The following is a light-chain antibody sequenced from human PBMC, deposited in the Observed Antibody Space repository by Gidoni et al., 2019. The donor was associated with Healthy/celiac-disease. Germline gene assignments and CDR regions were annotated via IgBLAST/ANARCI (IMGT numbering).Light chain of an antibody. V-gene: IGKV1-39*01. CDR1: QSISSY. CDR2: AAS. J-gene: IGKJ2*03. CDR3: QQSYSTPYS. Sequence: DIQMTQSPSSLSASVGDRVTLTCRASQSISSYLNWYQQKPGKAPKLLIYAASSLQSGVPSRFSGSGSGTEFTLTISSLQSEDFATYYCQQSYSTPYSFGQGTKLEIK.